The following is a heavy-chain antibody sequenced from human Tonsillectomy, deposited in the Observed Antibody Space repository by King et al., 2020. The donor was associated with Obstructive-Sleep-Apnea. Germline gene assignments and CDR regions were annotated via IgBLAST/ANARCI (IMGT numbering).Heavy chain of an antibody. Sequence: VQLVESGGGLVKPGGSLRLSCAASGFTFSSYSMNWVRQAPGKGLEWVSSISSSSSYIYYADSVKGRFTISRDNAKNSLYLQMNSLRAEDTAVYYCASGSHYDILTGPDYWGQGTLVTVSS. D-gene: IGHD3-9*01. J-gene: IGHJ4*02. CDR3: ASGSHYDILTGPDY. V-gene: IGHV3-21*06. CDR1: GFTFSSYS. CDR2: ISSSSSYI.